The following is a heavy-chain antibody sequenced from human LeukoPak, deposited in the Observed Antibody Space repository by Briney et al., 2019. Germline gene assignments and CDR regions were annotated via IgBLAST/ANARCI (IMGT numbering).Heavy chain of an antibody. CDR2: IYTSGST. CDR3: ARGVGVVVPAAMSWFDP. CDR1: GGSFSGYY. J-gene: IGHJ5*02. V-gene: IGHV4-59*10. Sequence: PSETLSLTCAVYGGSFSGYYWSWIRQPAGKGLEWIGRIYTSGSTNYNPSLKSRVTMSVDTSKNQFSLKLSSVTAADTAVYYCARGVGVVVPAAMSWFDPWGQGTLVTVSS. D-gene: IGHD2-2*01.